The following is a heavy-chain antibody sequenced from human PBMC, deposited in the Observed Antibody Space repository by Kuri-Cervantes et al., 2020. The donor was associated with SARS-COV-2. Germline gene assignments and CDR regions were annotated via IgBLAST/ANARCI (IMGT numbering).Heavy chain of an antibody. CDR2: IDWDDDK. D-gene: IGHD4-11*01. Sequence: SGPTLVKPTQTLTLTCTFSGFSLSTSGMCVSWIRQPPGKALEWLARIDWDDDKYYSTSLKTRLTISKDASKDQVVLTMTHMDPVDTATYHCVRIRAATVIADYWGQGTLVTVSS. J-gene: IGHJ4*02. CDR1: GFSLSTSGMC. V-gene: IGHV2-70*11. CDR3: VRIRAATVIADY.